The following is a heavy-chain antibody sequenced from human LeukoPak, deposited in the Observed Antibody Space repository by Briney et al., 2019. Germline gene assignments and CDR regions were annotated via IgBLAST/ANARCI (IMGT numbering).Heavy chain of an antibody. CDR3: ATDRGYSSGWRNDGFDY. V-gene: IGHV1-46*01. Sequence: ASVKVSCKASGYTFTSYYMHWVRQAPGQGLEWMGIINPSGGSTSYAQKFQGRVTMTEDTSTDTAYMELSSLRSEDTAVYYCATDRGYSSGWRNDGFDYWGQGTLVTVSS. D-gene: IGHD6-19*01. CDR2: INPSGGST. CDR1: GYTFTSYY. J-gene: IGHJ4*02.